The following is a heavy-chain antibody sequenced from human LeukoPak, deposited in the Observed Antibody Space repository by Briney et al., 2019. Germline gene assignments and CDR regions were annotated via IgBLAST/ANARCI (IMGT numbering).Heavy chain of an antibody. CDR3: AKSDYYGSESYWTYFDY. Sequence: GGPLRLPGAPSGFTSSSFAMHWAAKPPAKGREWGAVISYDGSNKYYGDSVKGRFTISRDNSKSTLYLQMNSLRAEDTAVYYCAKSDYYGSESYWTYFDYWGQGTLVTVSS. J-gene: IGHJ4*02. V-gene: IGHV3-30*18. D-gene: IGHD3-10*01. CDR2: ISYDGSNK. CDR1: GFTSSSFA.